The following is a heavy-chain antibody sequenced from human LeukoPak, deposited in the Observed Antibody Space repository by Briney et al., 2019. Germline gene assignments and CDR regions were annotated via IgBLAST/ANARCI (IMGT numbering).Heavy chain of an antibody. D-gene: IGHD3-10*01. CDR1: GGSISSYY. CDR3: ATDGMVRGPDAWFDS. Sequence: SETLSLTCTVSGGSISSYYWSWIRQPAGKGLEWIGRIYTRGSTNYNPSLKSRVTISVDTSKNQFSLNLTSVTAADTAVYYCATDGMVRGPDAWFDSWGQGTLVTVSS. V-gene: IGHV4-4*07. CDR2: IYTRGST. J-gene: IGHJ5*01.